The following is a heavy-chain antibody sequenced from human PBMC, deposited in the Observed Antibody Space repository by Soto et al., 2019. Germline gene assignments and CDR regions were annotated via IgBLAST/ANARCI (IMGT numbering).Heavy chain of an antibody. CDR2: MYYTGNT. J-gene: IGHJ5*02. V-gene: IGHV4-39*01. Sequence: SETLSLTCAVSGGSISSSSYYWGWIRQPPGKGLELIGSMYYTGNTYYNPSLKSRVTISVDTSKNQFSLKLSSVTAADTAVYYCAVYCSSTSCYPGGGFDPWGQGTLVTVSS. CDR3: AVYCSSTSCYPGGGFDP. D-gene: IGHD2-2*01. CDR1: GGSISSSSYY.